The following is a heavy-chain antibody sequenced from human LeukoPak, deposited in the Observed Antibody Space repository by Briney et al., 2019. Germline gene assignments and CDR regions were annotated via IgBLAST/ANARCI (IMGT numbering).Heavy chain of an antibody. V-gene: IGHV1-2*06. CDR3: AQLITCYYDSSGYYGNAFDI. J-gene: IGHJ3*02. CDR2: INPNSGGT. Sequence: GASVKVSCKASGYTFTGYYMHWVRQAPGQGLEWMGRINPNSGGTNYAQKFQGRVTMTRDTSISTAYMELSRLRSDDTAVYYCAQLITCYYDSSGYYGNAFDIWGQGTMVTVSS. CDR1: GYTFTGYY. D-gene: IGHD3-22*01.